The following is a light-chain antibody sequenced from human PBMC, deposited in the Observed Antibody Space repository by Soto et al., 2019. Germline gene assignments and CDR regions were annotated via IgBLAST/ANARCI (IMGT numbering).Light chain of an antibody. CDR1: SSDVGSYDY. J-gene: IGLJ1*01. CDR2: DVN. V-gene: IGLV2-14*03. Sequence: QSVLTQPASVSGSPGQSITFSCTGTSSDVGSYDYVSWHQQHPGKAPKLIIYDVNNRPSGVPCRFSGSKSGNTASLTISGLQTEDEADYYCCAYSTSGTHVFGTGTKVTVL. CDR3: CAYSTSGTHV.